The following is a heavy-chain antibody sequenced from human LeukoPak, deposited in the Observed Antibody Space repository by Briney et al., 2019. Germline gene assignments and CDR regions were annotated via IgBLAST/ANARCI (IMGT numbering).Heavy chain of an antibody. D-gene: IGHD6-13*01. J-gene: IGHJ4*02. Sequence: GASVKVSCKASGYTFTGYYMHWVRQAPGQGLEWMGWINPNSGGTNYAQKFRGRVTMTRDTSISTAYMELSRLRSDDTAVYYCATYSSSWYYFDYWGQGTLVTVSS. CDR3: ATYSSSWYYFDY. V-gene: IGHV1-2*02. CDR2: INPNSGGT. CDR1: GYTFTGYY.